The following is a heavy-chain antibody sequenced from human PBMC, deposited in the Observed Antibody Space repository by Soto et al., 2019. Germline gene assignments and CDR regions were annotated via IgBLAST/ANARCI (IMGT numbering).Heavy chain of an antibody. Sequence: QVQLQESGPGLVKPSETLSLTCTVSGGSISGYYWSWVRQPPGKGLEWFGYIYSGGGTNYNPSVKRRVTMSVDTSKHPFSLKVDSVTAADTAVYYCAREGQLAGAFDYWGQGTLVTVSS. D-gene: IGHD6-19*01. CDR1: GGSISGYY. CDR2: IYSGGGT. CDR3: AREGQLAGAFDY. J-gene: IGHJ4*02. V-gene: IGHV4-59*01.